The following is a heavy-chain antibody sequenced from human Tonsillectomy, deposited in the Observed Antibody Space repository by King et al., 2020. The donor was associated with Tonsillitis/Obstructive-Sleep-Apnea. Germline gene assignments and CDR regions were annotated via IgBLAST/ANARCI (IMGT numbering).Heavy chain of an antibody. Sequence: QLVQSGGGLVQPGRSLRLSCAASGFTFDDYAMYWVRQAPGKGLEWVSGISWNSGRKAYADSVKGRFTISRDNAKNPLYLQMNSLRTEDTALYHCAKDLIIAESGTPGDAFDIWGQGTMVTVSS. J-gene: IGHJ3*02. D-gene: IGHD6-19*01. CDR3: AKDLIIAESGTPGDAFDI. CDR2: ISWNSGRK. CDR1: GFTFDDYA. V-gene: IGHV3-9*01.